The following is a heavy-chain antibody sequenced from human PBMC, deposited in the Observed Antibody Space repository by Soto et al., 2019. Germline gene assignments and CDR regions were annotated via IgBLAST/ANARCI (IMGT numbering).Heavy chain of an antibody. CDR3: ARNLYNTGDFDH. D-gene: IGHD3-16*01. V-gene: IGHV1-8*02. J-gene: IGHJ5*02. Sequence: QVQLMQSGAEVRKPGASVKVSCRASGYTFTDYDINWVRQATGQGLEWLGWMTPNSGNTGYALKFQGRVTLTRDISRSTAYMELCSLTSEDTAVYYCARNLYNTGDFDHWGQGTLVTVSS. CDR2: MTPNSGNT. CDR1: GYTFTDYD.